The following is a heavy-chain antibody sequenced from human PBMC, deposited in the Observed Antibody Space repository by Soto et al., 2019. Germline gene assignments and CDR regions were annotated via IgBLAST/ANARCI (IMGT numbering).Heavy chain of an antibody. J-gene: IGHJ3*02. V-gene: IGHV3-74*01. CDR2: INSDGSST. CDR3: AREKYCGGDCDDAFDI. CDR1: GFTFSSYW. Sequence: EVQLVESGGGLVQPGGSLRLSCAASGFTFSSYWMHWVRQAPGKGLVWVSRINSDGSSTSYADSVKGRFTISRDNAKNTLYLQMNSLRAEDTAVYYCAREKYCGGDCDDAFDIWGQGTMVTVSS. D-gene: IGHD2-21*02.